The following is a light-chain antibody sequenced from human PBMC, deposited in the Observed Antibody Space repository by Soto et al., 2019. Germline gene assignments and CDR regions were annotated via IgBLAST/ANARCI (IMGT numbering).Light chain of an antibody. J-gene: IGKJ2*01. Sequence: EIVLTQSPGTLSLSPGERATLSCRASQSISSSYLAWYQQKPGQAPRLLIYAASSRATGIPDRFSGSGSGTAFTLTISRLEPEDFAVYYCQHYGSSPYTFGQGTQLEIK. V-gene: IGKV3-20*01. CDR2: AAS. CDR1: QSISSSY. CDR3: QHYGSSPYT.